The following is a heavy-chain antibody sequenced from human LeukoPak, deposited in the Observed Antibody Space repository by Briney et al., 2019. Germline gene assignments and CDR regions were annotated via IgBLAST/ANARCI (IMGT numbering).Heavy chain of an antibody. CDR2: INPDSGGT. V-gene: IGHV1-2*02. CDR3: ARGGKQWRGGNYFDS. CDR1: GYTFTGYY. J-gene: IGHJ4*02. D-gene: IGHD6-19*01. Sequence: ASVKVSCKASGYTFTGYYMHWVRQAPGQGLEWMGWINPDSGGTVYAQKFQGRVTMTRDTSISTAYMELSRLRSDDTAVYYCARGGKQWRGGNYFDSWGQGTLVAVSS.